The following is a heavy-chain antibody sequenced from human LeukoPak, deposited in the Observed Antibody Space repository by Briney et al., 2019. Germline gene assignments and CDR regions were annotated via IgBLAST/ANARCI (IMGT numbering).Heavy chain of an antibody. CDR2: IFYSGST. V-gene: IGHV4-39*01. Sequence: SETLSLTCTVSGGSISSGGYYWSWIRQPPGKGLEWIASIFYSGSTHYNPSLKSRVTISVDTSKNQFSLKLSSVTAADTAVYYCARGPSRPRLGELSLYSSNQDFDYWGQGTLVTVSS. CDR3: ARGPSRPRLGELSLYSSNQDFDY. D-gene: IGHD3-16*02. J-gene: IGHJ4*02. CDR1: GGSISSGGYY.